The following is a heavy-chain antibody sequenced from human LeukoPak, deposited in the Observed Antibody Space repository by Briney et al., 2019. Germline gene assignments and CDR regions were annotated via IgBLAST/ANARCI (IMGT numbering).Heavy chain of an antibody. V-gene: IGHV1-69*01. CDR2: IIPIFGTA. CDR3: ARETSGSDIVVVVAATHDAFDI. J-gene: IGHJ3*02. Sequence: AASVNVSCKASGGTFSSYAISWVRQAPAQGLEWMGGIIPIFGTANYAQKFQGRVTITADGSTSTAYMKLSSLRSEDTAVYYCARETSGSDIVVVVAATHDAFDIWGQGTMVTVSS. D-gene: IGHD2-15*01. CDR1: GGTFSSYA.